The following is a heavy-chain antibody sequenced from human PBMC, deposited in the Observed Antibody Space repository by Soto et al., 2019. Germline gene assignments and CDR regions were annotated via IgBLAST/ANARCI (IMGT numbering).Heavy chain of an antibody. V-gene: IGHV3-48*01. CDR3: ARSLAVAGTHYYYGMDV. CDR2: ISSSSSTI. Sequence: PGGSLRLSCAASGFTFSSYSMNWVRQAPGKGLEWVSYISSSSSTIYYADSVKGRFTISRDNAKNSLYLQMNSLRAEDTAVYYCARSLAVAGTHYYYGMDVWGQGTSVTVSS. CDR1: GFTFSSYS. D-gene: IGHD6-19*01. J-gene: IGHJ6*02.